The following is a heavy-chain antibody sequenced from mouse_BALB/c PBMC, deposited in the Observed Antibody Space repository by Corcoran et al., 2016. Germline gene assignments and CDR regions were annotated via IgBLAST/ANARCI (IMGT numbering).Heavy chain of an antibody. J-gene: IGHJ2*01. CDR3: AYWDY. CDR1: GFNIKDTY. V-gene: IGHV14-3*02. Sequence: DQLKQSRAVLMKQGTVVNMDCTAYGFNIKDTYMHGVKQRPEQGLGWIGRIDPANGNTKYDPKFQGKATITADTSSNTAYLQRSSLTSEDTAVYYCAYWDYWGQGATLTVSS. D-gene: IGHD4-1*01. CDR2: IDPANGNT.